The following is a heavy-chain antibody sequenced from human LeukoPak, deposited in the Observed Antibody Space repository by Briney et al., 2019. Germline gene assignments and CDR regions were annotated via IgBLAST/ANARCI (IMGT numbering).Heavy chain of an antibody. J-gene: IGHJ5*02. Sequence: GGSLRLSCAASGFTFSSYWMSWVRQAPGKGLEWVANIKQDGSEKYYVDSLKGRFTISRDNAKNSLFLQMNSLRAEDTAVYYCARFSPGDILTGINWFDPWGQGTLVTVSS. V-gene: IGHV3-7*03. CDR2: IKQDGSEK. CDR1: GFTFSSYW. CDR3: ARFSPGDILTGINWFDP. D-gene: IGHD3-9*01.